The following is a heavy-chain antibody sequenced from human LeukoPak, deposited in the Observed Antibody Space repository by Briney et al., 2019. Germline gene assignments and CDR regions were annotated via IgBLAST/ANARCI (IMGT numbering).Heavy chain of an antibody. V-gene: IGHV3-30*04. CDR3: AREGQSSGRAGTFDI. J-gene: IGHJ3*02. Sequence: PGTSLRLSCTASGFTFSTYPMHWVRQAPGKGLEWVAVIAIVGSATSYADSVRGRFTFSRDNAKNTLYLQMNSLTTEDTAVYYCAREGQSSGRAGTFDIWGQGTTVTISP. CDR1: GFTFSTYP. D-gene: IGHD3-22*01. CDR2: IAIVGSAT.